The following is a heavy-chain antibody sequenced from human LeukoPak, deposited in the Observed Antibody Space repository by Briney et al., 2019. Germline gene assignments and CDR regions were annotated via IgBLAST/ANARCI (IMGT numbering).Heavy chain of an antibody. Sequence: KASQTLSLTCTVSGGSISSGDYYWSWIRQPPGKGLEWIGYIYYSGRTYYNPSLKSRVTISVDTSKSQFSLELSSVTAADTAVYYCARDVGGYASPVDYWGQGTLVTVSS. CDR1: GGSISSGDYY. V-gene: IGHV4-30-4*01. CDR2: IYYSGRT. J-gene: IGHJ4*02. CDR3: ARDVGGYASPVDY. D-gene: IGHD6-25*01.